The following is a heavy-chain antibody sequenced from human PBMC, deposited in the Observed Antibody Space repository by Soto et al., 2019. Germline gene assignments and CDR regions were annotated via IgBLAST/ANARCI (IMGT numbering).Heavy chain of an antibody. Sequence: ASVKVSCKASGYTFTSYAMHWVRQAPGQRLEWMGWLNAGNGNTKYSQKFQGRVTITRGTSASTAYMELSSLRSEDTAVYYCARNHIVATTGWFDPWGQGTLVTVSS. V-gene: IGHV1-3*01. CDR2: LNAGNGNT. J-gene: IGHJ5*02. CDR3: ARNHIVATTGWFDP. CDR1: GYTFTSYA. D-gene: IGHD5-12*01.